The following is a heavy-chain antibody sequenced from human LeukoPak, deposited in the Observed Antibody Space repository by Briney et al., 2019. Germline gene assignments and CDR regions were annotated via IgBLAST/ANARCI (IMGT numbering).Heavy chain of an antibody. V-gene: IGHV1-18*04. CDR1: GYTFTGYY. J-gene: IGHJ4*02. D-gene: IGHD3-10*01. CDR3: ARNSWPPGY. Sequence: ASVKVSCKASGYTFTGYYMHWVRQAPGQGLEWMGWISAYNGNTNYAQKLQGRVTMTTDTSTSTAYMELRSLRSDDTAVYYCARNSWPPGYWGQGTLVTVSS. CDR2: ISAYNGNT.